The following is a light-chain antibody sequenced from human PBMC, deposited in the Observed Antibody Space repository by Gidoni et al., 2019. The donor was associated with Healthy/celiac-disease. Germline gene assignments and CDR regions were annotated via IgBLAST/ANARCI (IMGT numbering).Light chain of an antibody. Sequence: IVMPQSPPSLPVTPGEPASIPCRSSQSLLHSNGYNYLDWYLQKPGQSPQLLIYLGSSRACGVPERFSGSGSGTDFTLKISRVEAEDVGVYYCMQALQTKTFGQGTKLEIK. CDR1: QSLLHSNGYNY. CDR2: LGS. J-gene: IGKJ2*01. V-gene: IGKV2-28*01. CDR3: MQALQTKT.